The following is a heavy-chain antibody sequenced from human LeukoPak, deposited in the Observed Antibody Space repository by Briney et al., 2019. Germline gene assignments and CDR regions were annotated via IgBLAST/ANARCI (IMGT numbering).Heavy chain of an antibody. CDR2: ISSNGGST. Sequence: GGSLRLSCSASGFTFSSYAMHWVRQAPGKGLEYVSAISSNGGSTYYADSVKGRFTISRDNSKNTLYLQMSSLRAEDTAVYYCVKALGDIPLAYWGQGTLVTVSS. CDR1: GFTFSSYA. CDR3: VKALGDIPLAY. D-gene: IGHD3-9*01. V-gene: IGHV3-64D*06. J-gene: IGHJ4*02.